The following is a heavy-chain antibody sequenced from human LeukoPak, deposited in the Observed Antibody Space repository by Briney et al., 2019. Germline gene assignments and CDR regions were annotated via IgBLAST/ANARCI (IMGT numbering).Heavy chain of an antibody. CDR1: GGSISSGGYY. J-gene: IGHJ4*02. CDR3: ASGSDTAMANYFDY. V-gene: IGHV4-31*03. CDR2: IYCSGST. D-gene: IGHD5-18*01. Sequence: SETLSLTCTVSGGSISSGGYYWSWIRQHPGKGLEWIGYIYCSGSTYYNPSLKSRVTISVDTSKNQFSLKLSSVTAADTAVYYCASGSDTAMANYFDYWGQGTLVTVSS.